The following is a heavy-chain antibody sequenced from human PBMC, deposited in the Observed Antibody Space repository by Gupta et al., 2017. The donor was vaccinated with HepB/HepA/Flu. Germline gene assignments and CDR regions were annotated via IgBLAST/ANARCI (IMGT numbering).Heavy chain of an antibody. Sequence: EVQLVESGGGLVQPGGSLTLSCGASEFSFRNYWMSWVRQAPGKVLEWVATIKQDGSEKDYIGSVKGRFTISREDAKSSLFLHMNSLRAEDTAVYYCARGFGGAVYWGQGTLVTVSS. CDR2: IKQDGSEK. V-gene: IGHV3-7*01. CDR1: EFSFRNYW. CDR3: ARGFGGAVY. D-gene: IGHD4/OR15-4a*01. J-gene: IGHJ4*02.